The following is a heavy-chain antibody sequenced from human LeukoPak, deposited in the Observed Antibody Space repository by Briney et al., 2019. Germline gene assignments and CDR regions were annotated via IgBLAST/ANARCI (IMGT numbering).Heavy chain of an antibody. CDR2: ISNDGVYT. V-gene: IGHV3-23*01. J-gene: IGHJ4*02. CDR3: AKGSSGGRPYYFDY. CDR1: GFTFRNYA. Sequence: GGSLRLSCVASGFTFRNYAMSWVRQSPGKGLEWISAISNDGVYTFHADSVKGRLTISRDNSKNTLYQQMDSLRAEDTAIYYCAKGSSGGRPYYFDYWGQGTLVTVSS. D-gene: IGHD3-22*01.